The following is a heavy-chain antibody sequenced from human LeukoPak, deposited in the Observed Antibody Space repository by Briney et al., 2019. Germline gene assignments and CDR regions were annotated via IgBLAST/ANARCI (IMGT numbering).Heavy chain of an antibody. Sequence: GESLKISFKGFGYPFTHYYIGLVRQMPGKGLEWVGIISPGDSEARYSPSFQGQVTISADKSISTAYLRWSSLKASDSAIYYCARRYCSSTSCNPYFFDFWGQGTLVTVSS. D-gene: IGHD2-2*01. V-gene: IGHV5-51*01. CDR2: ISPGDSEA. J-gene: IGHJ4*02. CDR1: GYPFTHYY. CDR3: ARRYCSSTSCNPYFFDF.